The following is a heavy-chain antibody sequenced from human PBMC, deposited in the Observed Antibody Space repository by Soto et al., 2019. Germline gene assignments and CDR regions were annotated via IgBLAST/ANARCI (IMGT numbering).Heavy chain of an antibody. D-gene: IGHD3-3*01. CDR2: ISAYNGNT. Sequence: GASVKVSCKASGYTFTSYGISWVRQAPGQGLERMGWISAYNGNTNYAQKLQGRVTMTTDTSTSTAYMELRSLRSDDTAVYYCARDRPEHYDFWSVVGITKNWFDPWGQGTLVTVSS. J-gene: IGHJ5*02. CDR3: ARDRPEHYDFWSVVGITKNWFDP. V-gene: IGHV1-18*04. CDR1: GYTFTSYG.